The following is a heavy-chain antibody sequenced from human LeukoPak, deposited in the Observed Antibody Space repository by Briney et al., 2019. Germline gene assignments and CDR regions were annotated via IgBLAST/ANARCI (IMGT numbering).Heavy chain of an antibody. CDR2: IYSGGST. CDR3: ARATYYYDTSGYYY. D-gene: IGHD3-22*01. Sequence: GGSLRLSCAASGFTLSSSYMSWVRQAPGKRLEWVSVIYSGGSTYYADSLKGRFTFSRDNSKNTLYLQMNSLRAEDTAVYYCARATYYYDTSGYYYWGQGTLVTVSS. CDR1: GFTLSSSY. V-gene: IGHV3-53*01. J-gene: IGHJ4*02.